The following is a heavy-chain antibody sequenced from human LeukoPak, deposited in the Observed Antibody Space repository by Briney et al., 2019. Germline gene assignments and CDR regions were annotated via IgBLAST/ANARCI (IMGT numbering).Heavy chain of an antibody. CDR2: ISYDGSNK. CDR1: GFTFSSYA. Sequence: AGGSLRLSCAASGFTFSSYAMHWVRQAPGKGLEWVAVISYDGSNKYYADSVKGRFTISSDNSKNTLYLQMNSLRAEDTAVYYCAKGKLGSGSYYNSHDAFDIWGQGTMVTVSS. D-gene: IGHD3-10*01. J-gene: IGHJ3*02. V-gene: IGHV3-30-3*01. CDR3: AKGKLGSGSYYNSHDAFDI.